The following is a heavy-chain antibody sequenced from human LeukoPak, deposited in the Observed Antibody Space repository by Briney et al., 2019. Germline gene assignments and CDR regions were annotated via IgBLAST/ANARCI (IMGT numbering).Heavy chain of an antibody. V-gene: IGHV3-30*02. CDR1: GFTFSSYG. Sequence: GGSLRLSCVASGFTFSSYGMHWVRQPPGKGLEWVALNRDAVNTKDYSDSVKGRFTISRDNSKNTVYLQMNSLRGEDTAVYYCTRGYYYYMDVWGKGTTVTISS. J-gene: IGHJ6*03. CDR3: TRGYYYYMDV. CDR2: NRDAVNTK.